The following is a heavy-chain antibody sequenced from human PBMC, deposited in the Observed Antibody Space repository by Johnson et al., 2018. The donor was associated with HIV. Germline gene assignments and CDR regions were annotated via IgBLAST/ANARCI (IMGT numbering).Heavy chain of an antibody. D-gene: IGHD1-1*01. J-gene: IGHJ3*02. CDR3: AKDLMYNWNDVGAFDI. CDR1: GFTFSSYG. CDR2: ISYDGSNK. V-gene: IGHV3-30*18. Sequence: QVQLVESGGGVVQPGRSLRLSCAVSGFTFSSYGMHWVRRAPGKGLEWVAVISYDGSNKYYADSVKGRFPISRDNSKNTLYLQMNSLRAEDTAVYYCAKDLMYNWNDVGAFDIWGQGTMVTVSS.